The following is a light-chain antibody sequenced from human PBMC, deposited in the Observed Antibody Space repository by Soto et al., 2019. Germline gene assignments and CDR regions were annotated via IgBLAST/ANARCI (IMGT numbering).Light chain of an antibody. J-gene: IGLJ3*02. CDR3: QSYDTGLSAWV. Sequence: QSVLTQPPSVSGAPGQRVTISCTGSSCNIGAGYDVPWYQHHPGTAPKLLIYDNTNRPSGIPDRFSGSKSGTSASLAITGLQAEDEADDYCQSYDTGLSAWVFGGGTKLTVL. CDR1: SCNIGAGYD. CDR2: DNT. V-gene: IGLV1-40*01.